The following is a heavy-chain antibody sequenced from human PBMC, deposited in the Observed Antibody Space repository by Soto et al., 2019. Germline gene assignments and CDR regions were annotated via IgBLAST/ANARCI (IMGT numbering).Heavy chain of an antibody. J-gene: IGHJ3*02. CDR1: GGSVSSDKYL. CDR2: IRYGGATSGTT. V-gene: IGHV4-39*01. D-gene: IGHD3-10*01. CDR3: ARHDDHRSPPLGFHI. Sequence: QVQLQESGPRLVKPSETLTLKCTVSGGSVSSDKYLWGWIRQPPGKGLEWVASIRYGGATSGTTFSYPSLGGRLTISLDTSADQVSLRLTSVTATDTAFYYCARHDDHRSPPLGFHIWGQGTLVTVSS.